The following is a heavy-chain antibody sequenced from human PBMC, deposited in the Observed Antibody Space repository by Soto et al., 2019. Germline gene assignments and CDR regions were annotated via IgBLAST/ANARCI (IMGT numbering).Heavy chain of an antibody. CDR1: GFTLTNYG. D-gene: IGHD4-17*01. J-gene: IGHJ6*03. Sequence: ASVKVSCKASGFTLTNYGISWVRQAPGQGLEWMGWISAYNGNTNYAQKLQGRVTMTTDTSTSTAYMELRSLRSDDTAVYYCARGMTTYYYYYMDVWGKGTTVTVSS. CDR3: ARGMTTYYYYYMDV. CDR2: ISAYNGNT. V-gene: IGHV1-18*01.